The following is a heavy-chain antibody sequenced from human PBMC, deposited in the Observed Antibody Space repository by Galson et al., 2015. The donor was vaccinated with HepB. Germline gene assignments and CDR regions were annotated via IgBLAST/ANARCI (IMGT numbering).Heavy chain of an antibody. CDR3: ARDRKDSDTSGYYYGDFDY. CDR1: GYTFTSYY. Sequence: SVKVSCKASGYTFTSYYTHWVRQAPGQGLEWMGIINPRGVTTSYAQKFRGRVTMTRDTSTSTVYMELSSLRSEDTAVYYCARDRKDSDTSGYYYGDFDYWGQGTLVTVSS. V-gene: IGHV1-46*01. CDR2: INPRGVTT. J-gene: IGHJ4*02. D-gene: IGHD3-22*01.